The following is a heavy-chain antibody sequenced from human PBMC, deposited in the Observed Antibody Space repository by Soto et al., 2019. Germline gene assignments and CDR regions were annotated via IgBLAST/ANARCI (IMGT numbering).Heavy chain of an antibody. V-gene: IGHV3-7*03. CDR1: GFSFSSFW. J-gene: IGHJ4*02. CDR3: VRGYSDYTDYFDY. CDR2: IKQDGSEK. Sequence: LRLSCAASGFSFSSFWMIWVRQAPGKGLEWVAIIKQDGSEKHYVDSVKGRFTVSRVNAEKSLYLQMDSLRPDDTALYYCVRGYSDYTDYFDYWGQGALVTVSS. D-gene: IGHD5-12*01.